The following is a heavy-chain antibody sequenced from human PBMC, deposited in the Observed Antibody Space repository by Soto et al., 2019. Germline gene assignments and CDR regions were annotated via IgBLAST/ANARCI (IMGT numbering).Heavy chain of an antibody. CDR2: INSSGST. V-gene: IGHV4-39*01. CDR3: SRRAPEGFDP. Sequence: SETLSLTCTGSGGSFGSSAYYWGWIRRAPGKGLEWIGSINSSGSTFSNPSLKSRVTLSVDTSKNQFSLKLTSVTAADTALYYCSRRAPEGFDPWGKGTLVTVFS. CDR1: GGSFGSSAYY. J-gene: IGHJ5*02.